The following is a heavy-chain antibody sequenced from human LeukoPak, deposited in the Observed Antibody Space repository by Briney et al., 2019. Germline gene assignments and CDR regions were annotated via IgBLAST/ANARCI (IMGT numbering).Heavy chain of an antibody. CDR2: IYPGDCDT. V-gene: IGHV5-51*01. CDR3: ARLRDPQYFDY. CDR1: GCSFTSYW. J-gene: IGHJ4*02. Sequence: GESLKISCKGAGCSFTSYWIGCVRQMPGKGLEWMGIIYPGDCDTRYSPSFQGQVTISADKSSSNASLQWSSLKASDTAMYYCARLRDPQYFDYWGQGTLVTVSS.